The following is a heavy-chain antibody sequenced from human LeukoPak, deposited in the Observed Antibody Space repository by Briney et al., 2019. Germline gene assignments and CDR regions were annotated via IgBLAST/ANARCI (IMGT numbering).Heavy chain of an antibody. J-gene: IGHJ4*02. Sequence: SVKVSCKGSGGTFSSYAISWVRQAPGQGLEWMGGIIPIFGTANYAQKFQGRVTITADESTSTAYMELSSLRSEDTAVYYCARDDYGGNTHFDYWGQGTLVTVSS. V-gene: IGHV1-69*01. CDR3: ARDDYGGNTHFDY. CDR2: IIPIFGTA. D-gene: IGHD4-23*01. CDR1: GGTFSSYA.